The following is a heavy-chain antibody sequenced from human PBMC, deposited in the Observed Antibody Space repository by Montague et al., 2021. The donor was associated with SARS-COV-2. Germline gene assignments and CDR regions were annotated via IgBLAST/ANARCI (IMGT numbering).Heavy chain of an antibody. Sequence: TLSLTCTVSGGSVSSCSYYWIWIRQPAGKGLEWIVRIYTSGSSNYNPSLKSRFTISVDTSKNQFSLEVSSVTAADTAVYYCARERSADYYDGSGYHSYKYGMDVWGQGTTVTVSS. V-gene: IGHV4-61*02. D-gene: IGHD3-22*01. CDR3: ARERSADYYDGSGYHSYKYGMDV. J-gene: IGHJ6*02. CDR2: IYTSGSS. CDR1: GGSVSSCSYY.